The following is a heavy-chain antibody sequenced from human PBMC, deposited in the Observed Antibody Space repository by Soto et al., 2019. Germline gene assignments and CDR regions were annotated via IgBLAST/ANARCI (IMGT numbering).Heavy chain of an antibody. J-gene: IGHJ6*03. Sequence: SVKVSCKASGYTFTSYDINWLRQTTGQGLEWMGWMNPNSGNTGYAQKFQGRVTMTRNTSISTAYMELSSLRSEDTAVYYCARVIAARTRYYYYYMDVWGKGTTVNVSS. CDR2: MNPNSGNT. CDR1: GYTFTSYD. CDR3: ARVIAARTRYYYYYMDV. V-gene: IGHV1-8*01. D-gene: IGHD6-6*01.